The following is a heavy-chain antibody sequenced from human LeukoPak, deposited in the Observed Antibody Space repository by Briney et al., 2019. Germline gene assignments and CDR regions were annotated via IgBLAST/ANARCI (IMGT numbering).Heavy chain of an antibody. J-gene: IGHJ4*02. Sequence: PSETLSLTCTVSGGSISSYYWGWIRQPPGKGLEWIGYIYYSGSTNYNPSLKSRVTISVDTSKNQFSLKLSSVTAADTAVYYCARGTAPGTTGIDYWGQGTLVTVSS. CDR1: GGSISSYY. CDR2: IYYSGST. CDR3: ARGTAPGTTGIDY. V-gene: IGHV4-59*01. D-gene: IGHD1-1*01.